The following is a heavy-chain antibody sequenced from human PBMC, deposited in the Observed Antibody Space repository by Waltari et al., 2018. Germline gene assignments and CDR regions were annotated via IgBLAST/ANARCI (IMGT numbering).Heavy chain of an antibody. CDR3: AKDMIGGNEEFDY. CDR1: GFTFDDSG. V-gene: IGHV3-43*02. Sequence: EVHLVESGGGVVQPGGSLRPPCAASGFTFDDSGMHWVRQPPGKGLEWVSLISGDGYSTYYADSVKGRFTISRDNSKNSLYLQMSSLRTEDIALYYCAKDMIGGNEEFDYWGQGTLVTVSS. D-gene: IGHD1-1*01. J-gene: IGHJ4*02. CDR2: ISGDGYST.